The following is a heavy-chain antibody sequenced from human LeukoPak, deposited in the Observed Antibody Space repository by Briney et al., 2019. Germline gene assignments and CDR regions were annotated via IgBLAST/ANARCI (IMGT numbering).Heavy chain of an antibody. J-gene: IGHJ4*02. Sequence: SETLSLTCTVSGGSISSYYWSWIRQPPGKGLEWIGYIYYSGSTNYNPSLKSRVTISADTSKNQFSLRLSSVTATDTAVYYCARGNPPITMVVVEVGPFDYWGQGTLVTVSS. V-gene: IGHV4-59*01. D-gene: IGHD3-22*01. CDR3: ARGNPPITMVVVEVGPFDY. CDR2: IYYSGST. CDR1: GGSISSYY.